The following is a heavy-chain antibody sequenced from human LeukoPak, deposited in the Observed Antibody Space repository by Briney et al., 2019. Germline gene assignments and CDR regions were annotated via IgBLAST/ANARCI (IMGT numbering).Heavy chain of an antibody. Sequence: SETLSLTCSVSGGSISSGSITSNHYYWSWIRQPPGKGLEWIGEINHSGSTNYNPSLKSRVTMSVNTSKNQFSLNLTSVTAADTAVYYCARVKRTSGWYAGYWGQGTLVTVSS. CDR2: INHSGST. CDR1: GGSISSGSITSNHYY. V-gene: IGHV4-34*01. D-gene: IGHD6-19*01. J-gene: IGHJ4*02. CDR3: ARVKRTSGWYAGY.